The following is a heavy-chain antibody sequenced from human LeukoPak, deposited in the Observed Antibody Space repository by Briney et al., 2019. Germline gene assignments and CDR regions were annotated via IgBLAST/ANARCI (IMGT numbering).Heavy chain of an antibody. CDR3: ARLGWLYGSGSMNWFDP. CDR2: IHYTGST. CDR1: SISTNGYY. D-gene: IGHD3-10*01. Sequence: SETLSLTCTVDSISTNGYYWGWIRQPPGKGLEWIGSIHYTGSTYYNPSLESRVTVSVDTSKNQFSLKLSSVTAADTAVYYCARLGWLYGSGSMNWFDPWGQGTLVTVSS. J-gene: IGHJ5*02. V-gene: IGHV4-39*01.